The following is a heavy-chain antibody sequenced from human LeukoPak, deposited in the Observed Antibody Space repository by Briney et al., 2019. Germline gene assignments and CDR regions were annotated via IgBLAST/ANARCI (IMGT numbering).Heavy chain of an antibody. V-gene: IGHV4-59*01. D-gene: IGHD6-19*01. Sequence: LETLSLTCSVSGGSISNYYWSWIRQPPGKGLEWIGYFYDSGYTNYNPSLKSRVTISVDTSKNQFSLKVSSVKAADTAVYFCARVKGSGWTGFDHWGQGTLVTVSS. CDR2: FYDSGYT. CDR3: ARVKGSGWTGFDH. CDR1: GGSISNYY. J-gene: IGHJ4*02.